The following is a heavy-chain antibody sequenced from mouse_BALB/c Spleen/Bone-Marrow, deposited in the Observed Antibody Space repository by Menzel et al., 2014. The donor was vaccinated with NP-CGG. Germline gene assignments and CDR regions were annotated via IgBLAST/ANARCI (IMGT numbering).Heavy chain of an antibody. J-gene: IGHJ4*01. V-gene: IGHV7-3*02. CDR3: ARDDYYAMDY. CDR2: IRNKANGYTT. CDR1: GFTFTNYY. Sequence: EVNVVESGGGLVQPEGSLRLSCATSGFTFTNYYMSWVRQPPGKALEWLGFIRNKANGYTTEYSASVKGRFTISRDNSQSILYLQMNTLRAEDSATYYCARDDYYAMDYWGQGTSVTVSS.